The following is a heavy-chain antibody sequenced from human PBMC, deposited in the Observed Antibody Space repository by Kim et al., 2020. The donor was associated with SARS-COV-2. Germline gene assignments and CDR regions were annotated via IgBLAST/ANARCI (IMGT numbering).Heavy chain of an antibody. D-gene: IGHD1-7*01. Sequence: GGSLRLSCAASGFTFSSYSMNWVRQAPGKGLEWVSSISSSSSYIYYADSVKGRFTISRDNAKNSLYLQMNSLRAEDTAVYYCASSAGTTGGGSDYWGQGTLLTVSS. J-gene: IGHJ4*02. CDR1: GFTFSSYS. CDR3: ASSAGTTGGGSDY. CDR2: ISSSSSYI. V-gene: IGHV3-21*01.